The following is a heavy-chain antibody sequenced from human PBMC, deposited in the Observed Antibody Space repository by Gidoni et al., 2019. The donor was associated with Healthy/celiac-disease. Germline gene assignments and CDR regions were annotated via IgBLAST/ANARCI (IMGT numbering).Heavy chain of an antibody. Sequence: EVQLVESGGGLVQPGGSLRLSCAASGFTFSSYWMSWVRQAPGKGLEWVANIKQDGSEKYYVDSVKGRFTISRDNAKNSLYLQMNSLRAEDTAVYYCARELRSNWNEGPFDYWGQGTLVTVSS. CDR1: GFTFSSYW. J-gene: IGHJ4*02. CDR2: IKQDGSEK. CDR3: ARELRSNWNEGPFDY. V-gene: IGHV3-7*05. D-gene: IGHD1-1*01.